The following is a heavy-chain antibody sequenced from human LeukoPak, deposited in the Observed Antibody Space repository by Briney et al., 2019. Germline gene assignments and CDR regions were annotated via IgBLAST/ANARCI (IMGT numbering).Heavy chain of an antibody. D-gene: IGHD4-11*01. J-gene: IGHJ4*02. CDR1: GFTFRSFA. CDR3: AREQPTHYDY. Sequence: GRSLRLSCAASGFTFRSFAMHWVRQAPGKGLEWVAVISHDGSNKYYADSVKGRFTISRDNSKNTLYLQMNSLRAEDTAVYYCAREQPTHYDYWGQGTLVTVSS. CDR2: ISHDGSNK. V-gene: IGHV3-30*04.